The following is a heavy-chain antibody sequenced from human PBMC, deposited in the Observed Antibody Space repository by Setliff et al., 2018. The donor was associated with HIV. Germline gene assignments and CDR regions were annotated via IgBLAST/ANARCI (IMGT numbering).Heavy chain of an antibody. V-gene: IGHV3-20*04. D-gene: IGHD2-2*01. CDR1: GFIFEDYG. J-gene: IGHJ4*02. CDR2: INWNGASV. CDR3: ARGEPTILVVPAAFFDY. Sequence: GSLRLSCATSGFIFEDYGMNWVRQAPGKGLEWVSGINWNGASVGYADSVKGRFTISRDNAKNTLYLQMNSLRAEDTAVYYCARGEPTILVVPAAFFDYWGQGTLVTVSS.